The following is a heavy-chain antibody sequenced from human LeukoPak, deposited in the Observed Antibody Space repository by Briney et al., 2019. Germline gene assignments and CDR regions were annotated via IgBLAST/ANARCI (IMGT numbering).Heavy chain of an antibody. CDR1: GFTFSDYY. J-gene: IGHJ3*02. Sequence: GGSLRLSCAASGFTFSDYYMSWIRQAPGKGLEWVSYISSSGSTIYCADSVKGRFTISRDNAKNSLYLQMNSLRAEDTAVYYCARRYCSSTSCYYAFDIWGQGTMVTVSS. CDR2: ISSSGSTI. CDR3: ARRYCSSTSCYYAFDI. V-gene: IGHV3-11*01. D-gene: IGHD2-2*01.